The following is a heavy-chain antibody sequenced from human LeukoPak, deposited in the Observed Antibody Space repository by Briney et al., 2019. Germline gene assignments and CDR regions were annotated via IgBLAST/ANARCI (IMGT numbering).Heavy chain of an antibody. J-gene: IGHJ2*01. D-gene: IGHD1-7*01. CDR1: GGSISSYY. V-gene: IGHV4-59*08. Sequence: PSETLSLTCTVSGGSISSYYWSWIRQPPGKGLEWIGHIYYSGSTNYNPSLKSRATMSVDTSKNQFSLKLSSVTAADTAVYYCARLGTELRWYFDLWGRGTLVTVSS. CDR2: IYYSGST. CDR3: ARLGTELRWYFDL.